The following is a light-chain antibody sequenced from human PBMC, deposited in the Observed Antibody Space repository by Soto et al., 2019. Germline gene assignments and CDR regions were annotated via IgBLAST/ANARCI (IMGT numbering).Light chain of an antibody. Sequence: DIQMTQSPSSLSASVGDRVTITCRASQSISTYLNWYQQKPEKAPKLLIYGASSLQSGVPSRFSGSGSGTDFTLTISSLQPEDFATYYCQHSYNTPRTFGQGTKVDIK. CDR3: QHSYNTPRT. CDR2: GAS. V-gene: IGKV1-39*01. CDR1: QSISTY. J-gene: IGKJ1*01.